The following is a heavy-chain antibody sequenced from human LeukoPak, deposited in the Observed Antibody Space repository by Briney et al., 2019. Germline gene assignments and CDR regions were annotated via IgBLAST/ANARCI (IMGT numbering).Heavy chain of an antibody. CDR3: SNGGHLDN. V-gene: IGHV3-7*01. CDR1: GFSFSRFW. D-gene: IGHD3-10*01. CDR2: INADGSET. J-gene: IGHJ4*02. Sequence: GGSLRLSCVASGFSFSRFWMSWARQAPGRGLEWVANINADGSETNFVDSVKGRLTISRDNTQRSVYLQMNSLRADDTAVYSCSNGGHLDNWGQGTLVTVSS.